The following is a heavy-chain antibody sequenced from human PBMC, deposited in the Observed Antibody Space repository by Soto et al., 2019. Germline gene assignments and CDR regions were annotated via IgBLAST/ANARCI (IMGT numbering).Heavy chain of an antibody. J-gene: IGHJ6*02. CDR1: EFTFSNYA. V-gene: IGHV3-23*01. Sequence: EVQLLESGGGLVQPGGSLRLSCAASEFTFSNYAVSWVRQAPGKGLEWVSTITSGGDTTYYADSVKGRFTISRDNSKNTLYLQMNSLRAEDTARYFCAKCGGYCSSSSCYTCYYYGLDVWGQGTTVTVSS. D-gene: IGHD2-2*02. CDR3: AKCGGYCSSSSCYTCYYYGLDV. CDR2: ITSGGDTT.